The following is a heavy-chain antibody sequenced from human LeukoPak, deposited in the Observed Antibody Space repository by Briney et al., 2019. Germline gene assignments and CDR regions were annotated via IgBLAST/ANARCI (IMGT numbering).Heavy chain of an antibody. CDR1: GGSFSGYY. V-gene: IGHV4-34*01. CDR3: ASAPIVGAIYAFDI. D-gene: IGHD1-26*01. CDR2: INHSGST. J-gene: IGHJ3*02. Sequence: PSETLSLTCAVYGGSFSGYYWSWIRQPPRKGLEWIGEINHSGSTTYNPSLKSQVSISVDTSKNQFSLKLSSVAAADTAVYYCASAPIVGAIYAFDIWGQGTMVTVSS.